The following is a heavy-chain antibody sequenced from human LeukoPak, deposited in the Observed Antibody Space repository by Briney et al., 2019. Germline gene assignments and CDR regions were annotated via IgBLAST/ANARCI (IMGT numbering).Heavy chain of an antibody. CDR1: GGSISSYY. CDR3: ARSRWELLGSVDY. D-gene: IGHD1-26*01. V-gene: IGHV4-34*01. CDR2: INHSGST. Sequence: PSETLSLTCTVSGGSISSYYWSWIRQPPGKGLEWIGEINHSGSTNYNPSLKSRVTISVDTSKNQFSLKLSSVTAADTAVYYCARSRWELLGSVDYWGQGTLVTVSS. J-gene: IGHJ4*02.